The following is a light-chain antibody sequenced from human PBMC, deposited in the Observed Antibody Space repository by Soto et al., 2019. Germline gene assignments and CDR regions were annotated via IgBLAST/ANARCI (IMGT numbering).Light chain of an antibody. Sequence: DIPMTQSPSTLSASVGDRVTITCRASQSISTWLAWYQQKPGKAPNLLIHQASTLESGVPSRFSGYGSGTEFTLIISSLQPDDFATYYCQHYNTYSWTFGQGTKVEIK. CDR1: QSISTW. V-gene: IGKV1-5*03. CDR2: QAS. CDR3: QHYNTYSWT. J-gene: IGKJ1*01.